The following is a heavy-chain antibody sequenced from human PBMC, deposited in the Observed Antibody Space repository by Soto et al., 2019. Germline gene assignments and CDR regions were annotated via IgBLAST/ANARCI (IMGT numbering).Heavy chain of an antibody. CDR3: ARTQYGDSGDWFDP. V-gene: IGHV4-30-2*01. D-gene: IGHD2-21*02. Sequence: QLQLQESGSGLVKPSQTLSLTCAVSGGSISSGGYSWSWIRQPPGKGLEWIGYIYHSGSTYYNPSLKSRVTISVDRSKNQFSLKLSSVTAADTAVYYCARTQYGDSGDWFDPWGQGTLVTVSS. J-gene: IGHJ5*02. CDR2: IYHSGST. CDR1: GGSISSGGYS.